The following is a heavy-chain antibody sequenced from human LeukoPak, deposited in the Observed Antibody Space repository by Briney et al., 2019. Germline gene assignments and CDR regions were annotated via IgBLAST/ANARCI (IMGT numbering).Heavy chain of an antibody. CDR2: IKHDGSEK. CDR1: GFTFSSYW. Sequence: PGGSLRLSCAASGFTFSSYWMSWVRQAPGKGLEWVANIKHDGSEKYYVDSVKGRFTISRDNAKNSLFLQMNSLRAEDTAVYYCARVRGGHCSSTSCYNAFDIWGQGTMVTVSS. J-gene: IGHJ3*02. V-gene: IGHV3-7*01. D-gene: IGHD2-2*02. CDR3: ARVRGGHCSSTSCYNAFDI.